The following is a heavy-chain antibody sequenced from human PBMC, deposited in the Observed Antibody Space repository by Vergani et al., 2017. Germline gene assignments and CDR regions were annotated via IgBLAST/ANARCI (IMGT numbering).Heavy chain of an antibody. CDR2: IIPILGIA. J-gene: IGHJ4*02. V-gene: IGHV1-69*08. CDR1: GGTFSSYT. D-gene: IGHD3-22*01. CDR3: ARDRGLNYYDSSGYYSHFDY. Sequence: QVQLVQSGAEVKKPGSSVKVSCKASGGTFSSYTISWVRQAPGQGLEWMGRIIPILGIANYAQKFQGRVTITADESTSTAYMELSSLRSEDTAVYYCARDRGLNYYDSSGYYSHFDYWGQGTLVTVSS.